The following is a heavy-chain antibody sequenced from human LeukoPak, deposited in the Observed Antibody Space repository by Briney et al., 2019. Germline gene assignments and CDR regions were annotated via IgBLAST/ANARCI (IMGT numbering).Heavy chain of an antibody. V-gene: IGHV3-53*01. CDR3: ASAERTVTTLLDY. CDR1: GFTDSSNY. J-gene: IGHJ4*02. D-gene: IGHD4-17*01. Sequence: GGSLRLSCAASGFTDSSNYMSWVRQAPGKGLEWVSVIYSGGSTYYADSVKGRFTISRDNSKNTLYLQMNSLRAEDTAVYYCASAERTVTTLLDYWGQGTLVTVSS. CDR2: IYSGGST.